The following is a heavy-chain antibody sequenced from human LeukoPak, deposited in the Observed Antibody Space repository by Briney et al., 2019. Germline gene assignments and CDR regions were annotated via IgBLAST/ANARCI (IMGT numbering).Heavy chain of an antibody. D-gene: IGHD2-15*01. J-gene: IGHJ3*02. CDR3: ARGYCGGGSCYRSAFDI. V-gene: IGHV3-21*01. Sequence: GGSLRLSCAASGFTFSSYSMNWVRQAPGKGLEWVSSISSSSSYIYYADSVKGRFTISRDNAKNSLYLQMNSLRAEDTAVYYCARGYCGGGSCYRSAFDIWGQGTMVTVSS. CDR2: ISSSSSYI. CDR1: GFTFSSYS.